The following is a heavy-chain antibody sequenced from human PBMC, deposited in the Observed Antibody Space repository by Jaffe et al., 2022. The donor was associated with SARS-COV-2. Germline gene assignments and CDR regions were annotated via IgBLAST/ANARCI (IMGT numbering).Heavy chain of an antibody. J-gene: IGHJ4*02. V-gene: IGHV4-59*08. CDR1: GGSISSYY. CDR3: ASLLLPRGGLGY. D-gene: IGHD3-16*01. CDR2: IYYSGST. Sequence: QVQLQESGPGLVKPSETLSLTCTVSGGSISSYYWSWIRQPPGKGLEWIGYIYYSGSTNYNPSLKSRVTISVDTSKNQFSLKLSSVTAADTAVYYCASLLLPRGGLGYWGQGTLVTVSS.